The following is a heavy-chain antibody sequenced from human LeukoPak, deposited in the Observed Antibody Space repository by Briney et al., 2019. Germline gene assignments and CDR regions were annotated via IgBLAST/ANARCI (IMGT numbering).Heavy chain of an antibody. CDR1: GYTFTSYG. CDR2: ISAYNGNT. J-gene: IGHJ4*02. Sequence: ASVKVSCKASGYTFTSYGISWVRQAPGQGLEWTGWISAYNGNTNYAQKLQGRVTMTTDTSTSTAYMELRSLRSDDTAVYYCARGGYYYDSSGYPDYWGQGTLVTVSS. V-gene: IGHV1-18*01. CDR3: ARGGYYYDSSGYPDY. D-gene: IGHD3-22*01.